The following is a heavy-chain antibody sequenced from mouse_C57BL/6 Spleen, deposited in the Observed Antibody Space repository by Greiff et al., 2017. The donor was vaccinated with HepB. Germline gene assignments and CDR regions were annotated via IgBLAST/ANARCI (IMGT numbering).Heavy chain of an antibody. V-gene: IGHV1-61*01. D-gene: IGHD2-10*02. Sequence: QVQLQQPGAELVRPGSSVKLSCKASGYTFTSYWMDWVKQRPGQGLEWIGNIYPSDSETHYNQKFKDKATLTVDKSSSTAYMQLSSLTSEDSAVYYCAQYGNFSFAYWGQGTLVTVSA. CDR2: IYPSDSET. J-gene: IGHJ3*01. CDR1: GYTFTSYW. CDR3: AQYGNFSFAY.